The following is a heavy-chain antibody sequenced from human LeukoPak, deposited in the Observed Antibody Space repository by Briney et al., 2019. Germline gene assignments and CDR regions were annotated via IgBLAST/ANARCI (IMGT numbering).Heavy chain of an antibody. CDR1: GGSISSGGYS. V-gene: IGHV4-30-2*01. D-gene: IGHD6-19*01. CDR3: ARDGSSGWSRALLAFDI. CDR2: IYHSGST. J-gene: IGHJ3*02. Sequence: PSQTLSLTCAVSGGSISSGGYSWSWIRQPPGKGLEWIGYIYHSGSTYYNPSLKSRVTISVDTSKNQFSLKLSSVTAADTAVYYCARDGSSGWSRALLAFDIWGQGTMVTVSS.